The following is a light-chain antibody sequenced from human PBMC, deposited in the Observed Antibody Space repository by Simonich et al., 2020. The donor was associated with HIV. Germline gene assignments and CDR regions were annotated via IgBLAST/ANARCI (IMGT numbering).Light chain of an antibody. CDR2: KAS. CDR1: QNIVSW. CDR3: QQYNSYSPT. Sequence: DIQMTQSPSTLSASVGDRVTITCRASQNIVSWLAWYQQKPVKAPKLLIYKASALQRWGPSTFSGSGSGTEFTLTISSLQPDDFATYYCQQYNSYSPTFGQGTKVEIK. V-gene: IGKV1-5*03. J-gene: IGKJ1*01.